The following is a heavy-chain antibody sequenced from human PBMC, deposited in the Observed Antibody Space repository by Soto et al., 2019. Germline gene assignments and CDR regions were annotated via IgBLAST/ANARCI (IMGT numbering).Heavy chain of an antibody. Sequence: ASVNVSCKPSGYSFRTYRISWVRLAPGQGLEWMGWISTSNGYTNYAQKFQGRVSMTTDTSTNTAYMEVRSLRSDDTAFYFCARDRSFALLEWSPSDSYGMDVWGQGTSVTVSS. D-gene: IGHD3-3*01. CDR1: GYSFRTYR. V-gene: IGHV1-18*01. J-gene: IGHJ6*02. CDR3: ARDRSFALLEWSPSDSYGMDV. CDR2: ISTSNGYT.